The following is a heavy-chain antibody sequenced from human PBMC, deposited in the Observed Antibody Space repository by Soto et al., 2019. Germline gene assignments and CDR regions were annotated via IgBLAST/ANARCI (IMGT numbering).Heavy chain of an antibody. J-gene: IGHJ3*02. V-gene: IGHV1-69*06. CDR1: VGPFSSYV. D-gene: IGHD3-10*01. CDR3: ARIHIVRWFGELPPDAFDI. Sequence: GGSVKVYYNASVGPFSSYVISWVRQAPRQGVAWMGGIIPIFGTANYAQKFQGRGTITADKSTSTAYMELSSLRSEDTAVYYCARIHIVRWFGELPPDAFDIWGQGTMVTVSS. CDR2: IIPIFGTA.